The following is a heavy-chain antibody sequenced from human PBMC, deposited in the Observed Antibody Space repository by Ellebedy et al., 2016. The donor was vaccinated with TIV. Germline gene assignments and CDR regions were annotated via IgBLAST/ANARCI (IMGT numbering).Heavy chain of an antibody. J-gene: IGHJ5*02. D-gene: IGHD5-18*01. CDR2: AWSHDRDK. CDR1: GFASNYFG. Sequence: GGSLRLXCAAPGFASNYFGIHWVRQAPGKGLEWVSVAWSHDRDKNYADSVKGRFTISRDTAKNTVYLQMNSLRNEDTAVYYCARDVDTSSHFSRLDPWGEGTLVTVSS. CDR3: ARDVDTSSHFSRLDP. V-gene: IGHV3-33*01.